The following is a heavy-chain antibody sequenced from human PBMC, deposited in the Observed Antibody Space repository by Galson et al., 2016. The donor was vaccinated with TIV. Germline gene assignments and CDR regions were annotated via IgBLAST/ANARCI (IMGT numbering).Heavy chain of an antibody. J-gene: IGHJ4*02. D-gene: IGHD3-3*01. CDR1: GFTFNSYG. V-gene: IGHV3-30*18. CDR3: VKERLKFWSISLHSFDS. Sequence: SLRLSCAASGFTFNSYGMHWVRQAPGKGLEWAAVISYSGSSKYYLDSVKGRFTISRDNFKNTLYLQMNSLRPEDTAVYYCVKERLKFWSISLHSFDSWGQGTLVTVSS. CDR2: ISYSGSSK.